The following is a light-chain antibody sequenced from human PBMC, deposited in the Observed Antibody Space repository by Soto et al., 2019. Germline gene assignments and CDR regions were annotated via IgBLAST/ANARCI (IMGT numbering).Light chain of an antibody. J-gene: IGKJ4*01. CDR3: QQYGDWPLT. Sequence: EIVVTQSPATLSVSPGERATLSCRASQSVGNNFAWYQQKPGQAPRLLIFATSTRATGVPARFSGSGSGTEFTLAIGCLQSEDFAVYYCQQYGDWPLTFGGGAKVEIE. V-gene: IGKV3-15*01. CDR2: ATS. CDR1: QSVGNN.